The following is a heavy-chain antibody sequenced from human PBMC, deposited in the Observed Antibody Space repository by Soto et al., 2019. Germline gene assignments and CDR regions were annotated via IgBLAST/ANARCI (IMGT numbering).Heavy chain of an antibody. Sequence: PSGTLSLTCTVSGGSISSYYWSWIRQPPGKGLEWIGYIYYSGSTNYNPSLKSRVTISVDTSKNQFSLKLSYVTAADTAVYDCARRYASSFDYWGQGTRVTVSS. V-gene: IGHV4-59*08. CDR1: GGSISSYY. D-gene: IGHD2-8*01. J-gene: IGHJ4*02. CDR3: ARRYASSFDY. CDR2: IYYSGST.